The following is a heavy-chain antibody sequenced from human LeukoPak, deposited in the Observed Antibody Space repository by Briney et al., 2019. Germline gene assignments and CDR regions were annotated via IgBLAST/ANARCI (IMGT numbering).Heavy chain of an antibody. Sequence: GGSLRLSCAASGFTFSRYGMHWVRQAPGKGLEWVAFIRYDGSNNYYADSVKGRFTISRDNSRNSMYMQMNSLRAEDTAVYYCAKDREYSYGYDYWGQGTLVTVSS. D-gene: IGHD5-18*01. J-gene: IGHJ4*02. CDR2: IRYDGSNN. CDR3: AKDREYSYGYDY. V-gene: IGHV3-30*02. CDR1: GFTFSRYG.